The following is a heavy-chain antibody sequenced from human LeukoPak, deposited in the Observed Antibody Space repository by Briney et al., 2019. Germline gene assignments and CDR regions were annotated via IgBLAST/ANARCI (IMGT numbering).Heavy chain of an antibody. Sequence: PGASLRLSCAASGFTFSSYAMGWVRQAPGKGLEWVSAISGSGGSTYYADSVKGRLTISRDNSKNTLYLQMNSLRAEDTAVYYCAKVGGDYDFWSGVPKWFDPWGQGTLVTVSS. J-gene: IGHJ5*02. CDR2: ISGSGGST. D-gene: IGHD3-3*01. V-gene: IGHV3-23*01. CDR3: AKVGGDYDFWSGVPKWFDP. CDR1: GFTFSSYA.